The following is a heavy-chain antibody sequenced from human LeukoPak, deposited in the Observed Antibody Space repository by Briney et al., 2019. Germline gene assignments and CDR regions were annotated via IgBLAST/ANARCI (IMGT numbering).Heavy chain of an antibody. CDR1: GGSISSYY. CDR3: ARGPYYGSGSQFDY. CDR2: IYYSVST. V-gene: IGHV4-59*01. D-gene: IGHD3-10*01. Sequence: PSETLSLTCTVAGGSISSYYWSWIRQPPGKGLEWIGYIYYSVSTNYNPSLKSRVTISVGTSKNQFSLKLSSVTAADTAVYYCARGPYYGSGSQFDYWGQGTLVTVSS. J-gene: IGHJ4*02.